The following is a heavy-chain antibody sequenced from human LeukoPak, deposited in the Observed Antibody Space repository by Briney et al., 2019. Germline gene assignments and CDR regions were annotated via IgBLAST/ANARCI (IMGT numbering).Heavy chain of an antibody. CDR1: GVTLSSYG. CDR3: ANWVRSTSMGLGELSTPHY. D-gene: IGHD3-16*02. J-gene: IGHJ4*02. CDR2: ISYDGSNK. V-gene: IGHV3-30*18. Sequence: GRSLRLSCAASGVTLSSYGVHWVRQAPGKGLEWVAVISYDGSNKDYAASVKGRFTISRDNSKNTVFLQMNSLRAEDTAVYYCANWVRSTSMGLGELSTPHYWGQGTLVTVSS.